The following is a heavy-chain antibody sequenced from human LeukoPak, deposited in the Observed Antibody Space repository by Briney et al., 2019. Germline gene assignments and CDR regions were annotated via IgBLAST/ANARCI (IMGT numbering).Heavy chain of an antibody. CDR2: VIRDGSFT. V-gene: IGHV3-74*01. J-gene: IGHJ4*02. D-gene: IGHD5-24*01. CDR1: GFTFRNYW. Sequence: PGGPLRLSCAASGFTFRNYWMHWVRQAPGKGLVWVSRVIRDGSFTNYADSVKGRFTISRDNAKNTLYLQMNSLRAEDTAVYYCVRDGDDFNFDYWGQGSLVTVSS. CDR3: VRDGDDFNFDY.